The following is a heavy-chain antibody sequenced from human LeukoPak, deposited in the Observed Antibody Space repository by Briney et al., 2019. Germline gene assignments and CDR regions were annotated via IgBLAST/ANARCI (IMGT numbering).Heavy chain of an antibody. CDR1: GFTFSIYA. Sequence: PGGSLRLSCAASGFTFSIYAMHWVRQAPGQGLEYVSSINSNGGSAYYANSVKGRFTISRDNSKNTLYLQMGSLRAEDMAVYYCAREYCDSDSCHKTIDYWGQGTLVTVSS. CDR3: AREYCDSDSCHKTIDY. J-gene: IGHJ4*02. CDR2: INSNGGSA. D-gene: IGHD2-21*01. V-gene: IGHV3-64*01.